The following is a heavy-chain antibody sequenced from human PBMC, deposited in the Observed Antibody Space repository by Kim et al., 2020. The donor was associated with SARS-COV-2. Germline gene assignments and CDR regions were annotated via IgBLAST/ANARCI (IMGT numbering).Heavy chain of an antibody. J-gene: IGHJ4*02. Sequence: ASVKVSCKASGYTFKTYPIHWLRQAPGQTLEWMGWVNAANDQTKYSQKFQGRITISRDTSANTAYMELRSLTTKDTAFYYCVRDMNPTDYDYLGQGTLVT. CDR3: VRDMNPTDYDY. V-gene: IGHV1-3*01. CDR1: GYTFKTYP. D-gene: IGHD4-17*01. CDR2: VNAANDQT.